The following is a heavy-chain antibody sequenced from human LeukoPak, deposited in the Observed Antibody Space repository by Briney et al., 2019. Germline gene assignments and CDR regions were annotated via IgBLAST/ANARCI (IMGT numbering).Heavy chain of an antibody. J-gene: IGHJ6*03. D-gene: IGHD2-2*01. CDR3: ARLTYTSCYEGYCYYYYMDV. CDR1: GYSISSGYY. Sequence: SETLSLTCAVSGYSISSGYYWGWIRQPPGKGLEWIGSIYHSGSTYYNPSLKSRVTISVDTSKNQFSLKLSSVTAADTAVYYCARLTYTSCYEGYCYYYYMDVWGEGTTVTVSS. CDR2: IYHSGST. V-gene: IGHV4-38-2*01.